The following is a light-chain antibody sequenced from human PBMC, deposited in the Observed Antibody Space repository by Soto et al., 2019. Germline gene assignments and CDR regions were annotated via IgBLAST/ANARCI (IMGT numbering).Light chain of an antibody. J-gene: IGKJ1*01. CDR2: GAS. V-gene: IGKV3-15*01. CDR1: QSVSSN. Sequence: EIVMTQSTATLSVSPGERATLSCRASQSVSSNLAWYQQKPGQAPRLLIYGASTRATGILARFSGSRSGTEITLTISCMQSKYFAVYYCQQYNNWPPWTFGSVNKVEIK. CDR3: QQYNNWPPWT.